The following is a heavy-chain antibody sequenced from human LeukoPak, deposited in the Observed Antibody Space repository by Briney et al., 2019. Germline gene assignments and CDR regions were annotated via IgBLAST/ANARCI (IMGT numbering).Heavy chain of an antibody. Sequence: PSETLSLTCAVYGGSFSGYYWSWIRQPPGKGLEWIGEINHSGSTNYNPSLKSRVTIAVETSKNQFSLKLSSVTAADTAVYYCARGLLWFGGIYYFDYWGQGTLVTVSS. CDR2: INHSGST. CDR3: ARGLLWFGGIYYFDY. D-gene: IGHD3-10*01. J-gene: IGHJ4*02. V-gene: IGHV4-34*01. CDR1: GGSFSGYY.